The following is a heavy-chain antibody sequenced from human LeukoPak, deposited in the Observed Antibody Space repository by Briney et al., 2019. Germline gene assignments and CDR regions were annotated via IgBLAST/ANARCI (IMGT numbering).Heavy chain of an antibody. CDR2: IYSAGST. CDR1: GVTVSTNY. Sequence: GGSLRLSCAVSGVTVSTNYMSWVRQAPGKGLEWVSVIYSAGSTFYADSVKGRFTISRDNSKNMVHLQMNSLRAEDTAVYYCARPSRSTGPAYWGQGTLVTVSS. V-gene: IGHV3-66*04. CDR3: ARPSRSTGPAY. J-gene: IGHJ4*02. D-gene: IGHD2-2*01.